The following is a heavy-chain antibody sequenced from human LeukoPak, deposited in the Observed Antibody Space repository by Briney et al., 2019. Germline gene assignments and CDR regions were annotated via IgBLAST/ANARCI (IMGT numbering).Heavy chain of an antibody. D-gene: IGHD6-13*01. V-gene: IGHV4-39*01. CDR1: GGSISSSSYY. J-gene: IGHJ5*02. Sequence: SETLSLTCTVSGGSISSSSYYWGWIRQPPGKGLEWIGSIYYSGSINYNPSLESRVAISVDTSNNQFSLKLTSATAADTAVYFCARRIAAAGIWVSWGQGTLVTVSS. CDR3: ARRIAAAGIWVS. CDR2: IYYSGSI.